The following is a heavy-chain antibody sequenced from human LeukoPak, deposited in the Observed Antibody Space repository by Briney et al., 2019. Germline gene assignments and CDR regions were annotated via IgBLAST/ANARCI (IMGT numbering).Heavy chain of an antibody. V-gene: IGHV3-30*02. D-gene: IGHD6-13*01. CDR3: VKDFHNSWTFDY. Sequence: GGSLRLSCAASGFTFSTCGMHWVRQAPGKGLEWVAFINDGGNRRDYADSVKGRLTISRDTSKNILYLQMNSLRVEDTAIYYCVKDFHNSWTFDYWGQGTLVTVSS. CDR1: GFTFSTCG. CDR2: INDGGNRR. J-gene: IGHJ4*02.